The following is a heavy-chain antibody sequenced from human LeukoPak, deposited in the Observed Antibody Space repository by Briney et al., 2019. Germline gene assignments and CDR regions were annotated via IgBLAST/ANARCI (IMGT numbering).Heavy chain of an antibody. J-gene: IGHJ4*02. D-gene: IGHD3-22*01. CDR2: INHSGST. CDR3: ARGPHTGVNYYDSSGYYY. V-gene: IGHV4-34*01. CDR1: GGSFSGYY. Sequence: PSETLSLTCAVYGGSFSGYYWSWIRQPPGKGLEWIGEINHSGSTNYNPSLKSRVTISVDTSKNQFSLKLSSVTAADTAVYYCARGPHTGVNYYDSSGYYYWGQETLVTVSS.